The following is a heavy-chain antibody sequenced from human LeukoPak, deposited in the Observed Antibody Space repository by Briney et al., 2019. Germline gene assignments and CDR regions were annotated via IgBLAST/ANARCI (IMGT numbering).Heavy chain of an antibody. Sequence: AGESLRLSCAASGFTVSSNYMSWVRQAPGKGLEWVSALYSGGSTYYPDSVKARFTISSDNSKNTLYLQMNILRAEDTAVYYCASSSDSSSWVYYYYMDVWGKGTTVTVSS. V-gene: IGHV3-66*02. J-gene: IGHJ6*03. CDR1: GFTVSSNY. CDR2: LYSGGST. D-gene: IGHD6-13*01. CDR3: ASSSDSSSWVYYYYMDV.